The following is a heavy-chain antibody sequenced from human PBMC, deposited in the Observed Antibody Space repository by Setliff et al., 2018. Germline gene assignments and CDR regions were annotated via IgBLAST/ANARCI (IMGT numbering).Heavy chain of an antibody. J-gene: IGHJ5*02. CDR1: GYTFTRYG. Sequence: ASVKVSCKASGYTFTRYGISWVRQAPGQGLEWMGWISAYNGNTNYAQKLQGRVTMTTDTSTSTAYMELRSLRSDDTAVYYCARVNPTMVTFGGVIVIWFDPWGQGTLVTVSS. CDR2: ISAYNGNT. V-gene: IGHV1-18*01. D-gene: IGHD3-16*02. CDR3: ARVNPTMVTFGGVIVIWFDP.